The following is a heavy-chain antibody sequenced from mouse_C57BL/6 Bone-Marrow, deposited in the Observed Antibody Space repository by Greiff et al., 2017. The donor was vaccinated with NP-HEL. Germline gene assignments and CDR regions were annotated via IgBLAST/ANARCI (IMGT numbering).Heavy chain of an antibody. CDR2: ISDGGSYT. D-gene: IGHD2-14*01. CDR1: GFTFSSYA. Sequence: EVQGVESGGGLVKPGGSLKLSCAASGFTFSSYAMSWVRQTPEKRLEWVATISDGGSYTYYPDNVKGRFTISRDNAKNNLYLQMSHLKSEDTAMYYCARRRRYPYYFDYWGQGTTLTVSS. CDR3: ARRRRYPYYFDY. J-gene: IGHJ2*01. V-gene: IGHV5-4*01.